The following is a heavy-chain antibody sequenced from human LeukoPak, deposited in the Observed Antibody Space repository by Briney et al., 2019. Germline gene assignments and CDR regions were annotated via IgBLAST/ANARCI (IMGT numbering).Heavy chain of an antibody. CDR3: ARVPPNYYDNY. J-gene: IGHJ4*02. V-gene: IGHV3-21*01. Sequence: GGSLRLSCAASGFTFSSYSMNWVRQAPGKGLEWVSSISSTGYHIYYANSVKGRFTISRDNASNSLYLQMNSLRAEDTAVYYCARVPPNYYDNYWGQGTLVTVSS. CDR2: ISSTGYHI. D-gene: IGHD3-22*01. CDR1: GFTFSSYS.